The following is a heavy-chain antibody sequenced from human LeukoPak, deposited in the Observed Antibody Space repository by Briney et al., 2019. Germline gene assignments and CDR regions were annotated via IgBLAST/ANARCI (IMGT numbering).Heavy chain of an antibody. J-gene: IGHJ1*01. Sequence: PGGSLRLSCAASGFTFSNYWIDWVRQAPGKGLEWVSAISGSGGSTYYADSVKGRFTISRDNSKNTLYLQMNSLRAEDTAVYYCARDSSSWSSGYFQHWGQGTLVTVSS. V-gene: IGHV3-23*01. CDR2: ISGSGGST. D-gene: IGHD6-13*01. CDR3: ARDSSSWSSGYFQH. CDR1: GFTFSNYW.